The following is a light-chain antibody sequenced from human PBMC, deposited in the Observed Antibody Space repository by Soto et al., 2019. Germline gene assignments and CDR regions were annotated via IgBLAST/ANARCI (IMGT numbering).Light chain of an antibody. J-gene: IGKJ1*01. CDR3: QQGRM. Sequence: EIVLTQSPVTFSLSPGKRATLSCRASHSINTFLAWYQQKPGQAPRLLIYDASDRATGIPDRFSGSGSGTDFTLTISSLEPEDFAVYYCQQGRMFGQGTKVDIK. V-gene: IGKV3-11*01. CDR2: DAS. CDR1: HSINTF.